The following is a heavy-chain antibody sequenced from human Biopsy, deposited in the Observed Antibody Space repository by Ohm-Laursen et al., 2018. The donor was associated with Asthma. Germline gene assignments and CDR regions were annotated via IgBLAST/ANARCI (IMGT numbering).Heavy chain of an antibody. V-gene: IGHV4-39*01. Sequence: GTLSLTCTVSGGSITSSSYYWGWIRQPPGKGMEWIGSMYHSGSPYYRPSLKSRATISIDTSKNQLSLKMSSVTAADTAVYFCVRHQYSSSRSTFDYWGQGALVTVSS. CDR2: MYHSGSP. CDR3: VRHQYSSSRSTFDY. J-gene: IGHJ4*02. CDR1: GGSITSSSYY. D-gene: IGHD3-22*01.